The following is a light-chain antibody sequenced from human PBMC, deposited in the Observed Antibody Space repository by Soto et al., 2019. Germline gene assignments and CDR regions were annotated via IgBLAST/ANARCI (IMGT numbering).Light chain of an antibody. CDR1: SSDIGSYTL. Sequence: QSALTQPAAVSGSPGQSITISCTGTSSDIGSYTLVSWYQQHPGKAPKFIIYEVTKRPSGVSDRFSGSKSGNTASLTISGLQAEDEADYYCCSYAGSRTYVFGTGTKLTVL. J-gene: IGLJ1*01. CDR2: EVT. CDR3: CSYAGSRTYV. V-gene: IGLV2-23*02.